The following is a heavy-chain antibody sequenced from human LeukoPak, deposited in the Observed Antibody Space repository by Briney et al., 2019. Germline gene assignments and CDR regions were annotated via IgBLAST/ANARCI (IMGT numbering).Heavy chain of an antibody. CDR3: ARGNRLYISSWSSLAFDI. D-gene: IGHD6-13*01. CDR1: GGTFSSYA. V-gene: IGHV1-8*02. Sequence: ASVKVSCKASGGTFSSYAISWVRQAPGQGLEWMGWINPISGYTGYAQNFQGRVTMTGNTSISTAYMELSSLKSEDAAVYYCARGNRLYISSWSSLAFDIWGQGTMVTVSS. J-gene: IGHJ3*02. CDR2: INPISGYT.